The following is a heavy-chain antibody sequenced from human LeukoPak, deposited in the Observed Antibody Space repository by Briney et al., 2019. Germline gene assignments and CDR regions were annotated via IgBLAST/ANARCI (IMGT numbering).Heavy chain of an antibody. J-gene: IGHJ4*02. CDR2: ISYDGSNK. CDR1: GFTFSSYG. V-gene: IGHV3-30*18. Sequence: GGSLRLSCAASGFTFSSYGMHWVRQAPGKGLEWVAVISYDGSNKYYAGSVKGRFTISRDNSKNTLYLQMNSLRAEDTAVYYCAKALVVAVDYYFDYWGQGTLVTVSS. CDR3: AKALVVAVDYYFDY. D-gene: IGHD2-15*01.